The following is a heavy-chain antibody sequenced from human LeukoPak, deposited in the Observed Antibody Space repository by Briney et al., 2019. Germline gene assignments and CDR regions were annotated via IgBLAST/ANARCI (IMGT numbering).Heavy chain of an antibody. Sequence: SVKVSCKASGGTFSSYAISWVRQAPGQGLEWMGGIIPIFGTANYAQKFQGRVTITADKSTSTAYMELSSLRSEDTAVYYCARVGPHRLIGGSVWFDPWGQGTLVTVSS. CDR3: ARVGPHRLIGGSVWFDP. CDR2: IIPIFGTA. V-gene: IGHV1-69*06. J-gene: IGHJ5*02. CDR1: GGTFSSYA. D-gene: IGHD3-10*01.